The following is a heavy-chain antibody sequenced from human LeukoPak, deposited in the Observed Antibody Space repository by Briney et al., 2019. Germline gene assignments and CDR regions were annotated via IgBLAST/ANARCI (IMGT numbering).Heavy chain of an antibody. J-gene: IGHJ4*02. CDR2: INTNTGNP. Sequence: ASVKVSCTASGYTFTTYAMTWARQAPGQGLEWMGRINTNTGNPTYAQGFTGRFVFSLDTSVGTAYLQISSLKAEDTAVYYCARAGYSGYDYYPYWGQGTLVTVSS. V-gene: IGHV7-4-1*02. CDR3: ARAGYSGYDYYPY. CDR1: GYTFTTYA. D-gene: IGHD5-12*01.